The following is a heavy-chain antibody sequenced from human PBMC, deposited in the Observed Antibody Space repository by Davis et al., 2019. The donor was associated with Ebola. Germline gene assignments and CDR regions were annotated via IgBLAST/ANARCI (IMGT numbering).Heavy chain of an antibody. CDR3: ARDKYGSGREYHDY. J-gene: IGHJ4*02. CDR2: INPNSGGT. CDR1: GYTFTGYY. V-gene: IGHV1-2*02. D-gene: IGHD3-10*01. Sequence: ASVKVSCKASGYTFTGYYMHWVRQAPGQGLEWMGWINPNSGGTNYAQNFQGRVTITRDTSASTAYMELSSLRSEDTAVYFCARDKYGSGREYHDYWGQGTLVTVSS.